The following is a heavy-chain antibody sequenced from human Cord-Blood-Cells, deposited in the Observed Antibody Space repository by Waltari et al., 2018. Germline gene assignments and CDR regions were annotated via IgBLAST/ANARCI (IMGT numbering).Heavy chain of an antibody. CDR3: ARGLPYYYGSGSYYGDY. CDR1: GYTFTGYY. V-gene: IGHV1-2*04. D-gene: IGHD3-10*01. J-gene: IGHJ4*02. Sequence: QVQLVQAGAEVKKPGASVKVSCKAFGYTFTGYYMHWVRQAPGQGLEWMVWINPNSGGTNYAQKFQGWVTMTRDTSISTAYMELSRLRSDDTAVYYCARGLPYYYGSGSYYGDYWGQGTLVTVSS. CDR2: INPNSGGT.